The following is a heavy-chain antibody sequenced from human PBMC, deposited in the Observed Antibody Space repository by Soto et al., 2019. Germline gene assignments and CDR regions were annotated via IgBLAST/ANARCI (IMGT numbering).Heavy chain of an antibody. J-gene: IGHJ4*02. CDR1: GYSISSGSY. Sequence: PSETLSLTCTVSGYSISSGSYWAWIRQPPGKGPEWIGEIYRTGSTNYNPSLKSRVTISLDKSENQFSLKVTSLTAADTAVYYCASRDPGTSVDYWGQGTLVTVSS. D-gene: IGHD1-7*01. CDR3: ASRDPGTSVDY. CDR2: IYRTGST. V-gene: IGHV4-38-2*02.